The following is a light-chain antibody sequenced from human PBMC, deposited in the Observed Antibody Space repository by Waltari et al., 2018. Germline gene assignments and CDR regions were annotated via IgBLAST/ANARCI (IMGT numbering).Light chain of an antibody. Sequence: QSAPTQPPSVSGPPGQSVTISCTGPSSHVGSYNRVSWYQQPPDTAPKLIIYEVSDRPSGVPDRFSGSKSANTAFLTISGLQAEDEADYFCSSYTSSSTWVFGTGTKVTVL. CDR2: EVS. V-gene: IGLV2-18*02. CDR1: SSHVGSYNR. J-gene: IGLJ1*01. CDR3: SSYTSSSTWV.